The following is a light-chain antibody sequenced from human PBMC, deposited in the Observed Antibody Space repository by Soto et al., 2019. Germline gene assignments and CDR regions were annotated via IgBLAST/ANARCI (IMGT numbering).Light chain of an antibody. CDR3: QHYNEWPET. J-gene: IGKJ1*01. CDR2: GAS. V-gene: IGKV3-15*01. CDR1: PSVRSS. Sequence: EIVMPQSPASLSVSPGERATLSCRASPSVRSSLAWYQQKPGQAPRLLIHGASTRATGIPGRFSGSGSGTEFTLSISSRQSEDFAVYYCQHYNEWPETVGHGTRVEIK.